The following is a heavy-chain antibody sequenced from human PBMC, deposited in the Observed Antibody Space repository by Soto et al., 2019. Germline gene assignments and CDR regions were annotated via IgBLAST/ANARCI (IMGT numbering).Heavy chain of an antibody. D-gene: IGHD6-13*01. CDR2: IYYSGST. Sequence: PSETLSLTCTVSGGSINDYYCNWIRKPPGKGLEWLGYIYYSGSTNYSHALKSRVTISVDTSKNQFSLKVTSVTAADAAVYYCERGVPNTGYSSSWYEKWFDPWGQGTLVTVSS. J-gene: IGHJ5*02. CDR1: GGSINDYY. V-gene: IGHV4-59*01. CDR3: ERGVPNTGYSSSWYEKWFDP.